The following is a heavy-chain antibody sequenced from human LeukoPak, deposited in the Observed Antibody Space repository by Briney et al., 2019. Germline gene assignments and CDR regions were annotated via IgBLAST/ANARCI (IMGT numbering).Heavy chain of an antibody. V-gene: IGHV4-31*03. Sequence: SETLSLTCTVSGGSINNGGYYWSWIRQHPGRGLEWIGYIYYSGSSYYNPSLRSRVTISVDTSKNHFSLKLSSVTAADTAVYYCARNRDGYNSFDYWGQGTLVTVSS. D-gene: IGHD5-24*01. CDR1: GGSINNGGYY. CDR2: IYYSGSS. CDR3: ARNRDGYNSFDY. J-gene: IGHJ4*02.